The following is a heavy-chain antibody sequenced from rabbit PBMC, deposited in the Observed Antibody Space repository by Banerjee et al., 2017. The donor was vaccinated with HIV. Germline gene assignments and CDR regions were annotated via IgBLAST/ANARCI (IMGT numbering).Heavy chain of an antibody. CDR1: GFSFSSSYW. V-gene: IGHV1S40*01. D-gene: IGHD3-1*01. CDR3: ARAPGATFWDL. J-gene: IGHJ4*01. Sequence: QSLEESGGDLVKPGASLTLTCTASGFSFSSSYWRSWVRQAPGKGLEWIACIDTGSSGSTYYASWAKGRFTISKTSSTTVTLQMTSLTAADTATYFCARAPGATFWDLWGPGTLVTVS. CDR2: IDTGSSGST.